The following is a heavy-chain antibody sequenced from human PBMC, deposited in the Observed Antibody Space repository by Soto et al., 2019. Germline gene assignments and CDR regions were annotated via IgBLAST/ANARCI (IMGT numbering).Heavy chain of an antibody. CDR2: IYYSGST. CDR1: GGPITSYY. D-gene: IGHD6-19*01. V-gene: IGHV4-59*13. CDR3: ARRAVAGYYFDY. Sequence: LSLTCTVSGGPITSYYWYWIRQPPGKGLEWIGYIYYSGSTNYNPSLKSRVTISVDTSKKQFSLKVSSVTAADTAVYYCARRAVAGYYFDYWGQGTLVTVSS. J-gene: IGHJ4*02.